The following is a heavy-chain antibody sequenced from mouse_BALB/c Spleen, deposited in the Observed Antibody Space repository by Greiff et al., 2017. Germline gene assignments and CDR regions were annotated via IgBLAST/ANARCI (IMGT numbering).Heavy chain of an antibody. J-gene: IGHJ4*01. V-gene: IGHV1-87*01. CDR2: IYPGDGDT. CDR3: ARDRYDYAMDY. Sequence: VQLQQSGAELARPGASVKLSCKASGYTFTSYWMQWVKQRPGQGLEWIGAIYPGDGDTRYTQKFKGKATLTADKSSSTAYMQLSSLASEDSAVYYCARDRYDYAMDYWGQGTSVTVSS. CDR1: GYTFTSYW. D-gene: IGHD2-14*01.